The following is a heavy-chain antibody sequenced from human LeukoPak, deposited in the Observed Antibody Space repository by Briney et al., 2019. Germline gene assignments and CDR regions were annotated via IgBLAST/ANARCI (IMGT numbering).Heavy chain of an antibody. CDR1: GYTFTGYY. CDR3: ARDYGIVVAPNYYYYYGMDV. D-gene: IGHD3-22*01. J-gene: IGHJ6*02. CDR2: INPNSGGT. V-gene: IGHV1-2*02. Sequence: ASVKVSCKASGYTFTGYYMHWVRQAPGQGLEWMGWINPNSGGTNYAQKFQGRVTMTRDTSISTAYMELSSLRSEDTAVYYCARDYGIVVAPNYYYYYGMDVWGQGTTVTVSS.